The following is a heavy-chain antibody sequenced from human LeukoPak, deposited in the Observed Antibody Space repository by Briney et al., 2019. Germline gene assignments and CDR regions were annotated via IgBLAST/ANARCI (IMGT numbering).Heavy chain of an antibody. CDR1: GFTFSSYS. CDR3: ARDSRIYYGSGSYYTGPFDY. J-gene: IGHJ4*02. CDR2: ISSSSSYI. V-gene: IGHV3-21*01. D-gene: IGHD3-10*01. Sequence: GGSLRLSCAASGFTFSSYSMNWVRQAPGKGLEWVSSISSSSSYIYYADSVKGRFTISRDNAKNSLYLQMNSLRAEDTAVYYCARDSRIYYGSGSYYTGPFDYWGQGTLVTVSS.